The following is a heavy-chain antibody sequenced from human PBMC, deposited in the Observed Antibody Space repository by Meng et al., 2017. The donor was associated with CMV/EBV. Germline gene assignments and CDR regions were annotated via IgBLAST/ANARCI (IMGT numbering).Heavy chain of an antibody. CDR2: IYYSGST. CDR3: ARDPHFTIFGVVPYYYYGTDV. J-gene: IGHJ6*02. V-gene: IGHV4-39*07. D-gene: IGHD3-3*01. CDR1: GGSISSSSYY. Sequence: ESLKISCTVSGGSISSSSYYWGWIRQPPGKGLEWIGSIYYSGSTYYNPSLKSRVTISVDTSKNQFSLKLSSVTAADTAVYYCARDPHFTIFGVVPYYYYGTDVWGQGTTVTVSS.